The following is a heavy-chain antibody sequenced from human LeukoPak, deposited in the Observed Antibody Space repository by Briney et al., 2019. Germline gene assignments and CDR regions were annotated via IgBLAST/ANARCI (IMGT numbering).Heavy chain of an antibody. D-gene: IGHD6-13*01. J-gene: IGHJ5*02. CDR1: GLTFSSYA. V-gene: IGHV3-23*01. CDR3: AKDAGIAAGWFDP. CDR2: ISGSGGST. Sequence: GGSLRLSCAASGLTFSSYAMSGVRQAPGKGLEWVSGISGSGGSTYYADSVKGRFTISRDNSKNTLYLQINSLRAEDTAVYYCAKDAGIAAGWFDPWGQGTLVTVSS.